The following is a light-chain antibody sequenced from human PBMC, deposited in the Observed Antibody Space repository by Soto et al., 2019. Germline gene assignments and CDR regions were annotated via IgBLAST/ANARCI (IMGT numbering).Light chain of an antibody. V-gene: IGKV1-5*01. CDR3: KQYNSYSPT. Sequence: DIQMTQSPSTLSASVGDRVTITCRASQSISSWLAWYQQKPGKAPKLLIYDASSLESGVQSRFSGSGSGTEFTLTISSLQPDDFATYYCKQYNSYSPTFGQGTKVDIK. CDR1: QSISSW. CDR2: DAS. J-gene: IGKJ1*01.